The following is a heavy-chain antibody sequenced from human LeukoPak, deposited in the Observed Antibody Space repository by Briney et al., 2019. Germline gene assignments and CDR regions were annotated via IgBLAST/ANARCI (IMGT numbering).Heavy chain of an antibody. J-gene: IGHJ5*02. CDR2: INTDGSST. CDR3: ARENFDP. Sequence: QPGGSLRLSCAASGFTFNNYWMHWVRQAPGKGLLWVSRINTDGSSTSYADSVKGRFTITRDNAKNMVYLQMNSLRGEDTAVYYCARENFDPWGQGTQVTVSS. CDR1: GFTFNNYW. V-gene: IGHV3-74*01.